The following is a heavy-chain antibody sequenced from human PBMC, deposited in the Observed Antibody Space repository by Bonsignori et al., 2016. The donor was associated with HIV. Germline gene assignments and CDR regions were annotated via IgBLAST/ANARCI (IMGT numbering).Heavy chain of an antibody. D-gene: IGHD3-22*01. V-gene: IGHV3-23*01. CDR2: ISGSGGST. CDR3: APERWLGITMIVVVNLLRAT. J-gene: IGHJ4*02. Sequence: GESLKISCAASGFTFSSYAMSWVRQASREGAWSGSLAISGSGGSTYYADSVKGRFTISRDNSKNTLYLQMNSLRAEDTAVYYCAPERWLGITMIVVVNLLRATGGQGTLVTVSS. CDR1: GFTFSSYA.